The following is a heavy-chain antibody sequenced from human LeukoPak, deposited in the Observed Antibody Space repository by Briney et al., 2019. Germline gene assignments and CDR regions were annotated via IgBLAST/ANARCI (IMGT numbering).Heavy chain of an antibody. CDR3: ARAYRYSGSYALDY. D-gene: IGHD1-26*01. CDR1: GFTFSSYG. CDR2: IWYDGSNK. Sequence: GRSLRLSCAASGFTFSSYGMHWVRQAPGKGLEWVAVIWYDGSNKYYADSVKGRFTISRDNSKNTLYLQMNSLRAEDTAVYYCARAYRYSGSYALDYWGQGTLVTVSS. J-gene: IGHJ4*02. V-gene: IGHV3-33*01.